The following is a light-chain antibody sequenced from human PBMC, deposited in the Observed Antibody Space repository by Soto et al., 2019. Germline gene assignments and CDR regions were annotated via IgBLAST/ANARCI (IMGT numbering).Light chain of an antibody. V-gene: IGKV3-20*01. CDR2: GAS. CDR1: QSISSSY. Sequence: IVLTQSPGTLSLSPGKRATLSCRASQSISSSYLARYQQRPGQAPRLLIYGASSRATGIPDRFSGSGSGTEFTLTISRLEPEDFAVYYCQQYGSSSWTFGQGTKVDIK. J-gene: IGKJ1*01. CDR3: QQYGSSSWT.